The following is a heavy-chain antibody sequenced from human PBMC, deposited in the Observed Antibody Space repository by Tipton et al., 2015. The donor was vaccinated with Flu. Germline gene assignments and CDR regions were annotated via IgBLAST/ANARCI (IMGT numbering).Heavy chain of an antibody. V-gene: IGHV4-38-2*02. Sequence: TLSLTCSVSGDSIGSDYYWGWIRQPPGKGLEWIGSIYHSGSTYYNPSLKSRVTISVDTSKNQFSLKLSSVTAADTAVYYCARAGSPWRYTYATFFDCWGQGTLVTVSS. D-gene: IGHD5-18*01. J-gene: IGHJ4*02. CDR3: ARAGSPWRYTYATFFDC. CDR1: GDSIGSDYY. CDR2: IYHSGST.